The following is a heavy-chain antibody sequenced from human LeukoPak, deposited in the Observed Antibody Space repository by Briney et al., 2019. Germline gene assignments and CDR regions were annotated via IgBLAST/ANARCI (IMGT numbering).Heavy chain of an antibody. J-gene: IGHJ5*02. Sequence: PGGSLRLSCAASGFTFDDYAMHWVRQAPGKGLEWVSLISEDGASTYYADSVKGRFTISRDNSKNSLYLQMNSLRTEDTALYYCAKDISNYDFWSSFYTWGQGTLVTVSS. V-gene: IGHV3-43*02. CDR1: GFTFDDYA. CDR3: AKDISNYDFWSSFYT. D-gene: IGHD3-3*01. CDR2: ISEDGAST.